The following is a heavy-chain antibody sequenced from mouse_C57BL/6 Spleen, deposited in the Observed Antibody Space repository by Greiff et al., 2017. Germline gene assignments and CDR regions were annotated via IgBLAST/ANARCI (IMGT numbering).Heavy chain of an antibody. D-gene: IGHD3-1*01. CDR2: IHPNSGST. CDR1: GYTFTSYW. CDR3: ARSGDYFDY. Sequence: QVQLQQPGAELVKPGASVKLSCKASGYTFTSYWMHWVKQRPGQGLEWIGMIHPNSGSTNYNEKFKSKATLTVDKSSSTAYMQISSLTSEDSAVYYCARSGDYFDYWGQGTTLTVSS. V-gene: IGHV1-64*01. J-gene: IGHJ2*01.